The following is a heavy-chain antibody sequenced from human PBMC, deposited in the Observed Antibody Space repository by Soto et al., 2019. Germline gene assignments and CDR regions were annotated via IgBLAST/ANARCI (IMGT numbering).Heavy chain of an antibody. D-gene: IGHD4-17*01. CDR3: ARDDYGDYVWYYGMDV. CDR1: GYTFTSYG. CDR2: ISAYNGNT. J-gene: IGHJ6*02. Sequence: QVQLVQSGAEVKKPGASVKVSCKASGYTFTSYGISWVRQAPGQGLEWMGWISAYNGNTNYAQKLQGRVTMTTDTSTSTAYMELRSLRSDDTAVYYYARDDYGDYVWYYGMDVWGQGTTVTVSS. V-gene: IGHV1-18*01.